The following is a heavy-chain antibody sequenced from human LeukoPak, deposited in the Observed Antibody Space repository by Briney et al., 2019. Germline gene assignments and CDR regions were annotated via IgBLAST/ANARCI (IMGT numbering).Heavy chain of an antibody. V-gene: IGHV3-21*01. CDR2: ISSSSSYM. CDR1: GFTFRSYN. D-gene: IGHD6-19*01. Sequence: KPGGSLRLSCAASGFTFRSYNMNWVRQARGKGGEGVSSISSSSSYMSYAASAKRRFTISRDNAKSSLYLQMNSLRVEDTAVYYCARDGQWLGYWGQGTLVTVSS. CDR3: ARDGQWLGY. J-gene: IGHJ4*02.